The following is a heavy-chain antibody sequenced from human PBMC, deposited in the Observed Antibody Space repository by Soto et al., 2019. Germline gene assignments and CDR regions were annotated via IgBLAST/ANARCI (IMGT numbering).Heavy chain of an antibody. Sequence: QLQLQESGPGLVKPSETLSLTCTVSGGSISSSSYYWGWIRQPPGKGLEWIGSIYYSGSTYYNPSLKSRVTVSVDTSKNQFSLKLSSVTAADTAVYYCAKIYYEEAFDIWGQGTMVTVSS. CDR2: IYYSGST. D-gene: IGHD3-22*01. V-gene: IGHV4-39*01. CDR1: GGSISSSSYY. J-gene: IGHJ3*02. CDR3: AKIYYEEAFDI.